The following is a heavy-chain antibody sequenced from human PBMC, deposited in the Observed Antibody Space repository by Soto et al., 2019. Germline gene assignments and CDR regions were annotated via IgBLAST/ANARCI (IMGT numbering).Heavy chain of an antibody. D-gene: IGHD4-17*01. J-gene: IGHJ4*02. CDR2: IYTSGST. V-gene: IGHV4-4*07. Sequence: SETLSLTCTVSGGSISGYFCSWIRQPAGKGLEWIGRIYTSGSTNYNPSLKSRITMSVDTSNNQVFLKLSSVTAADTGVYYCARDLGDYGDYGFDYWGQGILVTVSS. CDR1: GGSISGYF. CDR3: ARDLGDYGDYGFDY.